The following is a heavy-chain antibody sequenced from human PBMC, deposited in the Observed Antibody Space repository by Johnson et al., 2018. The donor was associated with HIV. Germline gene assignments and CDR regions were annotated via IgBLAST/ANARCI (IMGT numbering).Heavy chain of an antibody. CDR1: QFIFSNYY. V-gene: IGHV3-30*02. D-gene: IGHD3-22*01. CDR3: AKEYYYDSSGFPDAFDI. J-gene: IGHJ3*02. CDR2: IRHDGSKK. Sequence: QVQLVESGGGLAKPAWSPRLSCAASQFIFSNYYMNWVRQAPGKGLEWVALIRHDGSKKYYADSVKGRFTISRDNSKNTMDLQMNSLRAEDTAVYYCAKEYYYDSSGFPDAFDIWGQGTMVTVSS.